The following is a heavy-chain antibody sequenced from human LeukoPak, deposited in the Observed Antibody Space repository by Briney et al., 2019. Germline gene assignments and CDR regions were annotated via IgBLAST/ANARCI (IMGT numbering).Heavy chain of an antibody. V-gene: IGHV4-39*07. Sequence: SETLSLTCTVSDGSITSTSYYWGWIRQAPGKALEWIGSIYYNGGTYYNPSLKSRVTISVDTSKNQFSLKLSSVTAADTAVYYCARWRKYSSGWYLGSNWFDPWGQGTLVTVSS. CDR1: DGSITSTSYY. J-gene: IGHJ5*02. D-gene: IGHD6-19*01. CDR3: ARWRKYSSGWYLGSNWFDP. CDR2: IYYNGGT.